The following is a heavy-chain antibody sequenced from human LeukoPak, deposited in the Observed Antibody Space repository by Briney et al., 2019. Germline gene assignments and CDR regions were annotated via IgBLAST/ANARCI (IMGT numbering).Heavy chain of an antibody. V-gene: IGHV4-34*01. CDR2: INHSGRT. D-gene: IGHD6-13*01. CDR3: ARLVVSTWYHEVLLGRDY. J-gene: IGHJ4*02. Sequence: SETLSLTCAVSGVSLSGYYWGWIRQTPGKGLEWIGEINHSGRTNYNPSLKSRVTISADTSKNQFSLKLSSVTAADTAVYYCARLVVSTWYHEVLLGRDYWGQGTLVTVSS. CDR1: GVSLSGYY.